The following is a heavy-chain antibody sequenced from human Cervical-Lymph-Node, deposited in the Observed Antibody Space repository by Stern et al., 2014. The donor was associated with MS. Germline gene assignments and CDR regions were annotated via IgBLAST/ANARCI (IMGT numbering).Heavy chain of an antibody. CDR2: IDPGSGAT. V-gene: IGHV1-2*06. CDR3: ARIYCSGDECYHSFDT. D-gene: IGHD3-16*02. CDR1: GYRFSTFY. Sequence: VQLVASGAEVKKPGSSVKVSCTASGYRFSTFYLHWLRQAPGQRLQWIGRIDPGSGATTSSQTFQGRLTMTRDRSITTAYLELSGLRSDDTAVYYCARIYCSGDECYHSFDTWGQGTLVTVSS. J-gene: IGHJ4*02.